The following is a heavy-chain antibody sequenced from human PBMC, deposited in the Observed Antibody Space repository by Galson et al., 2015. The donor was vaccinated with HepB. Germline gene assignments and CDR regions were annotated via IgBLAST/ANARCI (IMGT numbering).Heavy chain of an antibody. CDR2: ISGSGGST. D-gene: IGHD3-22*01. V-gene: IGHV3-23*01. CDR1: GFTFSSYA. Sequence: SLRLSCAASGFTFSSYAMSWVRQAPGKGLEWVSAISGSGGSTYYADSVKGRFTISRDNSKNTLYLQMNSLRAEDTAVYYCAKVPEGYYYDRVYFDYWGQGTLVTVSS. J-gene: IGHJ4*02. CDR3: AKVPEGYYYDRVYFDY.